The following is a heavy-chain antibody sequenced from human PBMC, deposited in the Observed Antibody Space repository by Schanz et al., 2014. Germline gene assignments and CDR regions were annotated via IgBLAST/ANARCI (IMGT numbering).Heavy chain of an antibody. Sequence: QVQLQESGPGLVKPSETLSLNCRISGSINSYYWSWIRQPPGKGLEWIGEIYHNGDTSFNPSLKGRATMSVDKPKKEFSLRLTSLTAADTALYYCVRGVGAWEQRIFDYWGKGTLVTVSS. CDR2: IYHNGDT. CDR3: VRGVGAWEQRIFDY. CDR1: GSINSYY. V-gene: IGHV4-59*12. D-gene: IGHD1-26*01. J-gene: IGHJ4*02.